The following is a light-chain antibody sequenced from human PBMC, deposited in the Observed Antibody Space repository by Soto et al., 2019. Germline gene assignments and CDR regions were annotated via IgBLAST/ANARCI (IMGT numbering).Light chain of an antibody. Sequence: DTQLTQSRSTLSAFIGERIPLSCLASQSISSWLAWYQQKPGKAPKLLIYKASSLESGVPSRFSGSGSGTEFTLTISSLQPDDFATYYCQQYNSYSETFGQGTNVDIK. CDR1: QSISSW. CDR3: QQYNSYSET. J-gene: IGKJ1*01. V-gene: IGKV1-5*03. CDR2: KAS.